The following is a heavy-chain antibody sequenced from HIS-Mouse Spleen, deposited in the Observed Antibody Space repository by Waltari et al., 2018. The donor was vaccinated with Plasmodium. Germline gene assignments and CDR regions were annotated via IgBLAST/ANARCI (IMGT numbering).Heavy chain of an antibody. CDR2: ISSSSSTI. CDR1: GFTFSSYS. V-gene: IGHV3-48*01. D-gene: IGHD3-3*01. CDR3: ARHSYDFWSGYYDY. J-gene: IGHJ4*02. Sequence: EVQLVESGGGLVQPGGSLRLSCAASGFTFSSYSMNWVRQAPGKGREWVSYISSSSSTIYYADAVKGRFTISRDNAKNSLYLQMNSLRAEDTAVYYCARHSYDFWSGYYDYWGQGTLVTVSS.